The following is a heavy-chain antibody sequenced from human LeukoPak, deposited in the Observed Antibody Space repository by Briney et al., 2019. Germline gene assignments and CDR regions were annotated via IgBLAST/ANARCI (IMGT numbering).Heavy chain of an antibody. Sequence: GGSLRLSCAASGFTFSSNYMNWVRQAPGKGLEWVSIIYSGGSTFYADSVKGRFTISRDNSKNTLHLQMNSLRAEDTAVYYCARSNDAFDIWGQGTMVTVSS. J-gene: IGHJ3*02. CDR2: IYSGGST. CDR3: ARSNDAFDI. V-gene: IGHV3-53*01. D-gene: IGHD5/OR15-5a*01. CDR1: GFTFSSNY.